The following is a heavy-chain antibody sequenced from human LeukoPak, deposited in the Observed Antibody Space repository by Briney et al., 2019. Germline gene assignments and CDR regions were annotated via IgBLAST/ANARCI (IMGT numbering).Heavy chain of an antibody. J-gene: IGHJ4*02. V-gene: IGHV4-34*01. CDR2: INHSGST. D-gene: IGHD3-10*01. CDR1: GFTFSNAW. CDR3: ARGYYYGSGSYSY. Sequence: PGGSLRLSCAASGFTFSNAWMSWVRQPPGKGLEWIGEINHSGSTNYNPSLKSRVTISVDTSKNQFSLKLSSVTAADTAVYYCARGYYYGSGSYSYWGQGTLVTVSS.